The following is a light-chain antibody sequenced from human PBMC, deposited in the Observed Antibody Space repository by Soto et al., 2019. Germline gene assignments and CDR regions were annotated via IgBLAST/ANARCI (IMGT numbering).Light chain of an antibody. CDR3: QQHSNWPPT. CDR2: GAS. J-gene: IGKJ4*01. CDR1: QSVSSSY. Sequence: EIVLTQSPGTLSLSPGERATLSCRASQSVSSSYLAWYQQKPGQAPRLLIYGASSRATGIPDRFSGSGSGTDFTLTISSLEPEDFAVYYCQQHSNWPPTFGGGTKVDIK. V-gene: IGKV3D-20*02.